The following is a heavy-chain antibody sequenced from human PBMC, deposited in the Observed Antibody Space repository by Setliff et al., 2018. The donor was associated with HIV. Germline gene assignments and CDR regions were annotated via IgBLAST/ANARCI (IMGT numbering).Heavy chain of an antibody. CDR2: ISYSGTT. Sequence: SETLSLTCTVSGGSISNYYWGWVRQPPGKGLEWIGYISYSGTTDYNPSLNTRVTMSLDTAKKQFSLRLNLVTAGDTALYYCARNKDRYGAIDYWGQGTLVTVSS. J-gene: IGHJ4*02. D-gene: IGHD3-9*01. CDR3: ARNKDRYGAIDY. V-gene: IGHV4-59*01. CDR1: GGSISNYY.